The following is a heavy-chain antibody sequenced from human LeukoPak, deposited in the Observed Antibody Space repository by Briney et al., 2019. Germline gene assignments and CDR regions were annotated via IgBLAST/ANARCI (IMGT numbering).Heavy chain of an antibody. J-gene: IGHJ4*02. D-gene: IGHD1-26*01. CDR2: IYTSGST. CDR1: GGSISSYY. Sequence: PSETLSLTCTVSGGSISSYYWSWIRQPAAQGQEWIGRIYTSGSTNYNASLKSRVSMSVDTSKNQFSLKLSSVTAAETAVFYCARENSGSYREFDYWGQGTLVTVSS. CDR3: ARENSGSYREFDY. V-gene: IGHV4-4*07.